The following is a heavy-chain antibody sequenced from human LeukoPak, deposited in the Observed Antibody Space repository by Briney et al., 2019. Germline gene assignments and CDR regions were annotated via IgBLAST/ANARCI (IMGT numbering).Heavy chain of an antibody. V-gene: IGHV1-8*01. CDR2: MNPNSGNT. CDR3: ARERRGYFDWLLYFAPPVLDV. CDR1: GYTFTSYD. D-gene: IGHD3-9*01. J-gene: IGHJ6*02. Sequence: ASVKVSCKASGYTFTSYDINWVRPATGQGLEWMGWMNPNSGNTGYAQKFQGRVTMTRNTSISTAYMELSSLRSEDTAVYYCARERRGYFDWLLYFAPPVLDVWGQGTTVTVSS.